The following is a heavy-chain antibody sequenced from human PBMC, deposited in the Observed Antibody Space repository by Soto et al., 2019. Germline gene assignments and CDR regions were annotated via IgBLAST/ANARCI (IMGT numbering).Heavy chain of an antibody. CDR1: GGSISSSSYY. J-gene: IGHJ5*02. CDR2: IYYSGST. V-gene: IGHV4-39*01. D-gene: IGHD6-13*01. CDR3: ARQAHSSSWYWYNWFDP. Sequence: QLQLQESGPGLVKPSETLSLTCTVSGGSISSSSYYWGWIRQPPGKGLEWIGSIYYSGSTYYNPSLKSRVTISVDTSKNQFSLKLSSVTAADTAVYYCARQAHSSSWYWYNWFDPWGQGTLVTVSS.